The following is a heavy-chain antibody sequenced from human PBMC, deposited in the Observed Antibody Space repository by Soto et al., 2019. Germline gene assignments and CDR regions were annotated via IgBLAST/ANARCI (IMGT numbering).Heavy chain of an antibody. CDR2: ISYDGSNK. J-gene: IGHJ5*02. V-gene: IGHV3-30*18. CDR1: GFTFSSYG. Sequence: GGSLRLSCAASGFTFSSYGMHWVRQAPGKGLEWVAVISYDGSNKYYADSVKGRFTISRDNSKNTMYLQMNSLRAEDTAGYYCAKDRIQGRWFDPWGQGTLVTVSS. CDR3: AKDRIQGRWFDP.